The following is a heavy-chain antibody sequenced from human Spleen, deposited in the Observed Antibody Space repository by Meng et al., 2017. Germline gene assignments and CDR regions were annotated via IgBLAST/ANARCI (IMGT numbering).Heavy chain of an antibody. CDR2: INHSGST. D-gene: IGHD4-17*01. V-gene: IGHV4-34*01. J-gene: IGHJ4*02. CDR1: GGSFSDYY. CDR3: ARGPITETHDFDS. Sequence: VQLQQWGAGLLKPSETLPLTCVVSGGSFSDYYWSWIRQPPGKGLEWIGEINHSGSTNYNPSLESRATISVDTSQNNLSLKLNSVTAADTAVYFCARGPITETHDFDSWGQGTLVTVSS.